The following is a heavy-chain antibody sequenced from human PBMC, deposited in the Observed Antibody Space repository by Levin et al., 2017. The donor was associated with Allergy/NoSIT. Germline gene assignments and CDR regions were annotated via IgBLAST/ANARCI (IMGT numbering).Heavy chain of an antibody. CDR3: ARRFYCSGGSCYFGSLHKYWYFDL. CDR2: IYYSGST. V-gene: IGHV4-39*01. J-gene: IGHJ2*01. D-gene: IGHD2-15*01. CDR1: GGSISSSSYY. Sequence: SETLSLTCTVSGGSISSSSYYWGWIRQPPGKGLEWIGSIYYSGSTYYNPSLKSRVTISVDTSKNQFSLKLSSVTAADTAVYYCARRFYCSGGSCYFGSLHKYWYFDLWGRGTLVTVSS.